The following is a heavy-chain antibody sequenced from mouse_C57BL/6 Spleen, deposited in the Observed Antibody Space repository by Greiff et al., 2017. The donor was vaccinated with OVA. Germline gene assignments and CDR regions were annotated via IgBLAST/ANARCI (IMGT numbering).Heavy chain of an antibody. CDR1: GFTFSDYG. CDR3: ARRDSNRDYYAMDY. CDR2: ISSGSSTI. V-gene: IGHV5-17*01. D-gene: IGHD2-5*01. J-gene: IGHJ4*01. Sequence: EVQGVESGGGLVKPGGSLKLSCAASGFTFSDYGMHWVRQAPEKGLEWVAYISSGSSTIYYADTVKGRFTISRDNAKNTLFLQMTSLRSEDTAMYYCARRDSNRDYYAMDYWGQGTSVTVSS.